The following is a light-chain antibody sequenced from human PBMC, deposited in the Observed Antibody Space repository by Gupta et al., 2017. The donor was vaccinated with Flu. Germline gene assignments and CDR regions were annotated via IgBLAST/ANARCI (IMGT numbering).Light chain of an antibody. CDR3: AAWDDSLSANWV. CDR2: RNN. CDR1: SSNIGSNY. V-gene: IGLV1-47*01. Sequence: QSVLTQPPSASGTPGQRVTISCSGSSSNIGSNYVYWYQQLPGTAPKLLIYRNNQRPSGVPDRFSGSKSGTSASLAISGLRSEDEADYYCAAWDDSLSANWVFGGGTKLTGL. J-gene: IGLJ3*02.